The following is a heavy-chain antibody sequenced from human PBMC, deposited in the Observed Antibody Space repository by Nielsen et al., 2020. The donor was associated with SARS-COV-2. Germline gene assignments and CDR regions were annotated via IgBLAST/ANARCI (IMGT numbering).Heavy chain of an antibody. D-gene: IGHD5-12*01. J-gene: IGHJ4*02. CDR2: IYSGGSSA. V-gene: IGHV3-23*03. CDR3: AKDRWLHNGPGYFDY. Sequence: GESLKISCAASGFTFGSYAMSWVRQAPGKGLEWVSVIYSGGSSAYYADSVKGRFTISRDNSKNTLYLQMNSLRAEDTAVYYCAKDRWLHNGPGYFDYWGQGTLVTVSS. CDR1: GFTFGSYA.